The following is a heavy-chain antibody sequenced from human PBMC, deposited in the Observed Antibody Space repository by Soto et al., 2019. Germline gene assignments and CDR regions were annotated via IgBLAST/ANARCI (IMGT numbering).Heavy chain of an antibody. V-gene: IGHV1-18*01. CDR2: INAYNGNT. J-gene: IGHJ4*02. CDR3: ARYGSGSYYKMKYYFDY. D-gene: IGHD3-10*01. CDR1: GYTFTSYG. Sequence: GSSVKVSCKASGYTFTSYGISWVRQAPGQGLEWMGWINAYNGNTNYSQKLQGRVTMTTDTSASTAYMELSSLRSEDTAVYYCARYGSGSYYKMKYYFDYWGQGTLVTVSS.